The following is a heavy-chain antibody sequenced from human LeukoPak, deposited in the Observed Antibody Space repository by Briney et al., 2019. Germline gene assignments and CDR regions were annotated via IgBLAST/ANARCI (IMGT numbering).Heavy chain of an antibody. CDR3: VKSDCASDGCKLLSY. CDR2: INGSGDAT. J-gene: IGHJ4*02. Sequence: GGSLRLSCAASGFNFSTYTMTWVRQAPGKGLEWVSSINGSGDATKYADSFMGRFTISRDNSKNTVSLQINSLRVDDTAVYYCVKSDCASDGCKLLSYWGQGTLVSASS. CDR1: GFNFSTYT. V-gene: IGHV3-23*01. D-gene: IGHD3-10*01.